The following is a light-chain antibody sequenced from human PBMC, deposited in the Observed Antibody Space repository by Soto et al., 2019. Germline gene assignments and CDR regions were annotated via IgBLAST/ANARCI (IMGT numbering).Light chain of an antibody. CDR1: SSDVGIYDF. CDR3: NSYTRFSTYV. J-gene: IGLJ1*01. V-gene: IGLV2-14*01. CDR2: EVT. Sequence: QSVLTQPASVSGSPGQSITISCTGASSDVGIYDFVSWYQQHPGKAPKLLIYEVTYRPSGVSSSFSGSKSGNTASLTISGLQAEDEADYYCNSYTRFSTYVFGTGTKVTVL.